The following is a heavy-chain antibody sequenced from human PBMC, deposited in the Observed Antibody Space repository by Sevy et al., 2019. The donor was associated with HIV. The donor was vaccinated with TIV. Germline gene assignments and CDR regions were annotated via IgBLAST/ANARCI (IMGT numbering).Heavy chain of an antibody. V-gene: IGHV3-33*01. Sequence: GGSLRLSCAASGFTFSSYGMHWVRQAPGKGLEWVAVIWYDGSNKYYADSVKGRFTISRDNSKNTLYLQMNILRAEDTAVYYCARDRSIAVAGYYFDYWGQGTLVTVSS. CDR1: GFTFSSYG. J-gene: IGHJ4*02. D-gene: IGHD6-19*01. CDR2: IWYDGSNK. CDR3: ARDRSIAVAGYYFDY.